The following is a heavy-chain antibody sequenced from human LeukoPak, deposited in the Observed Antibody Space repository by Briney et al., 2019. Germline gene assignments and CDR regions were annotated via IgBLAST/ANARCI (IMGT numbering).Heavy chain of an antibody. J-gene: IGHJ4*02. Sequence: GGSLRLSCAASGFIFTNYWMSWVRQAPGKGLEWVATIKEDGSDKHYVDSARGRFTISRDNAKSSLYLQMNALRADDTAVYYCARDIFDYWGQGTLVIVSS. V-gene: IGHV3-7*01. CDR3: ARDIFDY. CDR1: GFIFTNYW. CDR2: IKEDGSDK.